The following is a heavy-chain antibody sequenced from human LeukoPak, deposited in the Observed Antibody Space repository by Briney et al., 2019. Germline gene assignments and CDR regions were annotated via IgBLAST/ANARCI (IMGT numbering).Heavy chain of an antibody. V-gene: IGHV4-34*01. CDR1: GGSFSGYY. CDR2: IYHSGST. Sequence: PSETLSLTCAVYGGSFSGYYWSWIRQPPGKGLEWIGEIYHSGSTNYNPSLKSRVTISVDKSKNQFSLKLSSVTAADTAVYYCARVGLAVAGGFDYWGQGTLVTVSS. CDR3: ARVGLAVAGGFDY. D-gene: IGHD6-19*01. J-gene: IGHJ4*02.